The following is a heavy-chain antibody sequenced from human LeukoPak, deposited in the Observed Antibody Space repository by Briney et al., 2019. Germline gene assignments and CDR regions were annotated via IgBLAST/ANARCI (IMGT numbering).Heavy chain of an antibody. J-gene: IGHJ6*02. CDR3: ARDRAPYCSGVSCSVDV. CDR1: GFTFSSYW. D-gene: IGHD2-15*01. Sequence: GGSLRLSCAASGFTFSSYWMQWVRQAPGRGLVWVSRIISDGSITNYADSVKGRFTISRDNAKNTLYLQMNSLRVEDTAVYYCARDRAPYCSGVSCSVDVWGQGTTVTVSS. V-gene: IGHV3-74*01. CDR2: IISDGSIT.